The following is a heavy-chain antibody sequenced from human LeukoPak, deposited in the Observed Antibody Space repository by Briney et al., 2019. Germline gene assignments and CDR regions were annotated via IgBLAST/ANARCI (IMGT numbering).Heavy chain of an antibody. V-gene: IGHV4-59*08. CDR3: ARHLYYYDGVDL. Sequence: PSDTLSLICTVSGDSIRGYYWSWIRQPPGKGLEWIGYIYYSGSTNYNPSLKSRVTISVDTSKSQFSLMVTSVTAADTAVYYCARHLYYYDGVDLWGQGTLVTVSS. CDR1: GDSIRGYY. J-gene: IGHJ5*02. D-gene: IGHD3-22*01. CDR2: IYYSGST.